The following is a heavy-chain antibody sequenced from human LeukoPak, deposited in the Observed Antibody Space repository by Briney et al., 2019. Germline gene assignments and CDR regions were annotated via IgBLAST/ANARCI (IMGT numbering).Heavy chain of an antibody. CDR1: GGSISSSSYY. D-gene: IGHD6-13*01. CDR2: INHSGST. J-gene: IGHJ6*02. V-gene: IGHV4-39*07. CDR3: ARGGYSSSWYSVYYGMDV. Sequence: SETLSLTCTVSGGSISSSSYYWSWIRQPPGKGLEWIGEINHSGSTNYNPSLKSRVTISVDTSKNQFSLKLSSVTAADTAVYYCARGGYSSSWYSVYYGMDVWGQGTTVTVSS.